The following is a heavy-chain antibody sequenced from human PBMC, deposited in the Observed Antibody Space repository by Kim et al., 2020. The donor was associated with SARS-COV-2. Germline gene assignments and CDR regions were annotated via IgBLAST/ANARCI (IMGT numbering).Heavy chain of an antibody. J-gene: IGHJ3*02. CDR2: ISWNGGNI. V-gene: IGHV3-9*01. CDR3: AKDRGVAGRDDAFDI. D-gene: IGHD6-19*01. Sequence: GGSLRLSCAASGFIFGDYAMHWVRQAPGKGLEWVSGISWNGGNIGYADSVKGRFTVSRDNAKNSLYLQMNSLRAEDTALYYCAKDRGVAGRDDAFDIWGQGTMVTVSS. CDR1: GFIFGDYA.